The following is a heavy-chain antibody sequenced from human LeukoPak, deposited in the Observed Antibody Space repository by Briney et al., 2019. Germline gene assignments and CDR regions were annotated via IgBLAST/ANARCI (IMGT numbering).Heavy chain of an antibody. D-gene: IGHD6-19*01. CDR2: IAYDGSNK. CDR3: ARVSGEAVAGTHFDY. CDR1: GFTFSSYA. Sequence: GGSLTLSCAASGFTFSSYAMHWVRQAPGKGLEWVEVIAYDGSNKYYADSVKGRFTISRDNSKNTLYLQMNSLRAEDTAVYYCARVSGEAVAGTHFDYWGQGTLVTVSS. J-gene: IGHJ4*02. V-gene: IGHV3-30*04.